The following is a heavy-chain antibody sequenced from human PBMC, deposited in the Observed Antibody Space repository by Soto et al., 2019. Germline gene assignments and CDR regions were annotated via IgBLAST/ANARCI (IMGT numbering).Heavy chain of an antibody. V-gene: IGHV5-51*01. J-gene: IGHJ6*02. CDR2: IYPGDSDT. CDR3: ATNQLRQFYYGMDV. CDR1: GYSFDNYW. Sequence: AGESLKISCKGFGYSFDNYWIGWVRQMPGKGLEWMGVIYPGDSDTRYSPSFQGQVTISADKFISTAYLQWRSLEASDTAMYYCATNQLRQFYYGMDVWGQGTTVTVSS. D-gene: IGHD3-10*01.